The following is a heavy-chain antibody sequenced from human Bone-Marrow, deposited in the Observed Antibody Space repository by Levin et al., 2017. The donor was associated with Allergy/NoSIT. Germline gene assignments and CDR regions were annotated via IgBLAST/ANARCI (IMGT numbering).Heavy chain of an antibody. CDR2: IIPIFGTA. CDR3: ATSSPEYSSSSDDY. V-gene: IGHV1-69*13. J-gene: IGHJ4*02. CDR1: GGTFSSYA. D-gene: IGHD6-6*01. Sequence: SVKVSCKASGGTFSSYAISWVRQAPGQGLEWMGGIIPIFGTANYAQKFQGRVTITADESTSTAYMELSSLRSEDTAVYYCATSSPEYSSSSDDYWGQGTLVTVTS.